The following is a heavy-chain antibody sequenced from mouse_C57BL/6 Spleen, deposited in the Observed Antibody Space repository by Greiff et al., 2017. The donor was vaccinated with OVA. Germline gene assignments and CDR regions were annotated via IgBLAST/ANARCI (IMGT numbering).Heavy chain of an antibody. CDR3: YGSSYGFAY. CDR2: ISYDGSN. V-gene: IGHV3-6*01. Sequence: EVQLQQSGPGLVKPSQSLSLTCSVTGYSITSGYYWNWLRQFPGNKLEWMGYISYDGSNNYNPSLKNRISITRDTSKNQFFLKLNSVTTEDTATYYGYGSSYGFAYWGQGTLVTVSA. J-gene: IGHJ3*01. D-gene: IGHD1-1*01. CDR1: GYSITSGYY.